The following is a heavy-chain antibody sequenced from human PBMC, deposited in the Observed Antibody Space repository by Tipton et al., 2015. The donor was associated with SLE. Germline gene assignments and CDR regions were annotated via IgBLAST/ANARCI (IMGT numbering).Heavy chain of an antibody. Sequence: TLSLTCTVSGGSISSGSYYWSWIRQPAGKGLEWIGRIYTSGSTNYNPSLKSRLTISVDTSKNQFSLKLSSVTAADTAVYYCARGLIAARFDYWGQGTLVTVSS. CDR1: GGSISSGSYY. CDR3: ARGLIAARFDY. J-gene: IGHJ4*02. V-gene: IGHV4-61*02. D-gene: IGHD6-6*01. CDR2: IYTSGST.